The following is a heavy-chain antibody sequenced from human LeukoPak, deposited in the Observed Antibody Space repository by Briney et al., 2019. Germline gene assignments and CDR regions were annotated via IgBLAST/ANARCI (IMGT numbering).Heavy chain of an antibody. D-gene: IGHD4-23*01. J-gene: IGHJ4*02. Sequence: GGSLRLSCTASGFTFSSYSMNWVRQAPGKGLEWVSYISSSSSTIYYADSVKGRFTISRDNAKNSLYLQMNSLRAEDTAVYYCARDTALYGGQPISWGQGTLVTVSS. CDR1: GFTFSSYS. CDR2: ISSSSSTI. V-gene: IGHV3-48*04. CDR3: ARDTALYGGQPIS.